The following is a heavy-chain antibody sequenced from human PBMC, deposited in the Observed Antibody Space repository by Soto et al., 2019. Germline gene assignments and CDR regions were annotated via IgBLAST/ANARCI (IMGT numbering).Heavy chain of an antibody. J-gene: IGHJ5*02. V-gene: IGHV4-59*08. D-gene: IGHD3-3*01. Sequence: SETLSLTCTVSGGSISSYYWSWIRQPPGKGLEWIGYIYYSGSTNYNPSLKSRVPISVDTSKNQFSLKLSSVTAADTAVYYCARLLGSDFWSGIYNWFDPWGQGTLVTVSS. CDR2: IYYSGST. CDR1: GGSISSYY. CDR3: ARLLGSDFWSGIYNWFDP.